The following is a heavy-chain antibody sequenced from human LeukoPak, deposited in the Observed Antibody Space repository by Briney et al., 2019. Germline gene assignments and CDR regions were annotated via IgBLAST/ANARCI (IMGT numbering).Heavy chain of an antibody. CDR1: GDSISTNYSY. CDR3: ARHQGQWLILYYFDY. D-gene: IGHD6-19*01. V-gene: IGHV4-39*01. CDR2: IHYSGST. J-gene: IGHJ4*02. Sequence: PSETLSLTCTVSGDSISTNYSYWGWIRQPPGKGLEWIGSIHYSGSTYYNPSLKSRVTMSVDTSKNQFSLKVTSVTATDTAACYCARHQGQWLILYYFDYWGQGSVVTVSS.